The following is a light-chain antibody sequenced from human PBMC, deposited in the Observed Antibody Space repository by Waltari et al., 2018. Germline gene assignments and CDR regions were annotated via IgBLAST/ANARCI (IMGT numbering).Light chain of an antibody. Sequence: IVWTQSPATLSLSPGERATLSCRASQNVVTSLAWYQQKPGQTPSLLIYSAATRATGTPARFSGSGFGTEFTLTISSLEPEDSAVYYCQQRYDWPQDPTFGGGTKVEIK. CDR3: QQRYDWPQDPT. J-gene: IGKJ4*01. V-gene: IGKV3-11*01. CDR1: QNVVTS. CDR2: SAA.